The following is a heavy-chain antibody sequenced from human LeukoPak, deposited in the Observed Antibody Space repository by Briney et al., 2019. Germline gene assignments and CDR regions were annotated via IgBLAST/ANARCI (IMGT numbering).Heavy chain of an antibody. J-gene: IGHJ4*02. CDR2: IWYDGSNK. V-gene: IGHV3-33*01. Sequence: GGSLKLSCAASGCTFSSYGMHWVRQAPGKGLEWVAVIWYDGSNKYYADSVKGRFTISRDNSKNTLYLQMNSLRAEDTAVYYCARDRDYDSSGYYAYWGQGTLVTVSS. CDR1: GCTFSSYG. D-gene: IGHD3-22*01. CDR3: ARDRDYDSSGYYAY.